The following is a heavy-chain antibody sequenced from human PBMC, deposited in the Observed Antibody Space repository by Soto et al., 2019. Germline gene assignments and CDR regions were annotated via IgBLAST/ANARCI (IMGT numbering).Heavy chain of an antibody. CDR2: IYPGDSDT. V-gene: IGHV5-51*01. D-gene: IGHD3-10*01. CDR3: ASSGRGRRREGHYYYGMDV. Sequence: PGESLKISCKGSGYSFTSYCIGWVRQMPGKGLEWMGIIYPGDSDTRYSPSFQGQVTISAEKSISTAYLQWSSLKASDTAMYYCASSGRGRRREGHYYYGMDVWGQGTTVTVSS. CDR1: GYSFTSYC. J-gene: IGHJ6*02.